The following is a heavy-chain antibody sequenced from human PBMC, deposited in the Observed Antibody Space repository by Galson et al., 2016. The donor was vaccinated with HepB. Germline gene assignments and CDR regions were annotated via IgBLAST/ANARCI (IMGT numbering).Heavy chain of an antibody. D-gene: IGHD2-21*01. Sequence: SLRLSCAASGFTFSTYWMSWVRQAPGKGLEWVANMNPDGTQKNYVDSVRGRFTISRDNAKNSLYLQLNGLRADDTALYSCVPEPQEAGSYSGYWGQGTLVTVSS. J-gene: IGHJ4*02. CDR1: GFTFSTYW. V-gene: IGHV3-7*01. CDR3: VPEPQEAGSYSGY. CDR2: MNPDGTQK.